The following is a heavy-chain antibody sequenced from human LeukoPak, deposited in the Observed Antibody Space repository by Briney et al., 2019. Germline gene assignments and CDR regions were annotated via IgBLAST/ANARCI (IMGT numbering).Heavy chain of an antibody. CDR3: ARDRGIAAAADAFDI. D-gene: IGHD6-13*01. Sequence: PSETLSLTCSVSGDSISMYYWNWIRQSPGKGLEWIGYIDHTGSTNYNPSLNSRVTISRDTSTNHFSLKLSSVTAADTAVYFCARDRGIAAAADAFDIWGQGTMVTVSS. CDR2: IDHTGST. CDR1: GDSISMYY. J-gene: IGHJ3*02. V-gene: IGHV4-59*01.